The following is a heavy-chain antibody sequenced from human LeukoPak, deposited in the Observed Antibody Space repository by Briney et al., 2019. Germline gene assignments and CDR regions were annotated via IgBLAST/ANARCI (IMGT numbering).Heavy chain of an antibody. D-gene: IGHD3-10*01. CDR3: ARDFGYYYGSAPHGDY. V-gene: IGHV3-30-3*01. Sequence: GGSLRLSCAASGFIVSGDFMSWVRQAPGKGLEWVAVISYDGSNKYYADSVKGRFTISRDNSKNTLYLQMNSLRAEDTAVYYCARDFGYYYGSAPHGDYWGQGTLVTVSS. CDR1: GFIVSGDF. J-gene: IGHJ4*02. CDR2: ISYDGSNK.